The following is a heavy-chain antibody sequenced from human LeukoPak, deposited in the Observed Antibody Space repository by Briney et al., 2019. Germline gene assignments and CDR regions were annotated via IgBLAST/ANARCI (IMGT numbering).Heavy chain of an antibody. CDR1: GFTFSNHY. CDR3: ARDHPSTAAPDRPTWWFDP. D-gene: IGHD6-13*01. Sequence: ASVKVSCKASGFTFSNHYMHWVRQAPGQGLEWMGVINPTGTSTTYSQKFQGRVTMTRDTSTSTVYMALSDLRSEDTAVYYCARDHPSTAAPDRPTWWFDPWGQGTLVTVSS. CDR2: INPTGTST. J-gene: IGHJ5*02. V-gene: IGHV1-46*01.